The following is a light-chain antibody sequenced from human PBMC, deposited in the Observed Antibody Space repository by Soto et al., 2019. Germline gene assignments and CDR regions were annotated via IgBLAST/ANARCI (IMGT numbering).Light chain of an antibody. CDR1: HSVDSN. V-gene: IGKV3D-15*01. Sequence: EIVMTQSPGTLSVSTGQGATLSCRASHSVDSNLAWYQQRPGQAPRLLIFGASTRPTGIPDRFSGSGSGTDFTLTISRLQSEDFAVYYCQQYDKWPLTFGGGTKMEIK. CDR3: QQYDKWPLT. J-gene: IGKJ4*01. CDR2: GAS.